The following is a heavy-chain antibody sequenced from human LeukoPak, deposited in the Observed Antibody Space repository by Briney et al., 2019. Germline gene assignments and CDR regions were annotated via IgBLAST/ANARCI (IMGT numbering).Heavy chain of an antibody. CDR1: GFTFSSYW. CDR2: IKQDGSEK. J-gene: IGHJ6*03. D-gene: IGHD3-10*01. CDR3: ARVSSKTMVRALITKKNYYYYYMDV. V-gene: IGHV3-7*01. Sequence: GGSLRLSCAASGFTFSSYWMSWVRQAPGKGLEWVANIKQDGSEKYYVDSVKGRFTISRDNAKNSLYLQMNSLRAEDTAMYYCARVSSKTMVRALITKKNYYYYYMDVWGKGTTVTISS.